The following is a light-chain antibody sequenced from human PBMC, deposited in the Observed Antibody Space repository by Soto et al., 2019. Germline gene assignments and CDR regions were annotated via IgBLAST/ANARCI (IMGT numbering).Light chain of an antibody. J-gene: IGLJ3*02. CDR2: ENN. CDR3: ASWDDSLNGRV. V-gene: IGLV1-44*01. Sequence: QAVVTQPPSASGTPGQRVTISCSGSSSNVGDNSVNWYQQLPGAAPKLLIFENNHRPSGVPARFSGSKSGTSASLAISGLQSEDEADYYCASWDDSLNGRVFGGGTKLTVL. CDR1: SSNVGDNS.